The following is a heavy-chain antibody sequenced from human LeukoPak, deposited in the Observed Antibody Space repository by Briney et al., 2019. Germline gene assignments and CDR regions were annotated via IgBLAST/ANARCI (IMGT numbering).Heavy chain of an antibody. D-gene: IGHD4-11*01. Sequence: PGGSLRLSCAASGFTLSSYSMNWVRQAPGKGLEWVSSISSSSSYIYYADSVKGRFTISRDNAKNSLYLQMNSLRAEDTAVYYCARALMTTPPAFDYWGQGTLVTVSS. CDR3: ARALMTTPPAFDY. CDR1: GFTLSSYS. V-gene: IGHV3-21*01. J-gene: IGHJ4*02. CDR2: ISSSSSYI.